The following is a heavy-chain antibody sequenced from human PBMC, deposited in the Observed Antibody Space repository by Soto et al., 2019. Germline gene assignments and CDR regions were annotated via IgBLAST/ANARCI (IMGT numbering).Heavy chain of an antibody. D-gene: IGHD5-12*01. J-gene: IGHJ4*02. CDR3: ARPGLTTLELATTY. Sequence: SVKVSCKASRYTFTDYDMHWVRQSPGQGLAWMGWIHPNSGVTKFPQKFQGRVILTRDTSISTVYMELSRLTSADTAVSYCARPGLTTLELATTYWGQRTLVTVSS. V-gene: IGHV1-2*02. CDR2: IHPNSGVT. CDR1: RYTFTDYD.